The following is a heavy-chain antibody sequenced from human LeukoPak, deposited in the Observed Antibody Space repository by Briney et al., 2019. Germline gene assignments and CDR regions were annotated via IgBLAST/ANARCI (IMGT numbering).Heavy chain of an antibody. J-gene: IGHJ6*03. V-gene: IGHV3-64*01. CDR1: GFNFSNYA. Sequence: PGGSLRLSCAASGFNFSNYAMHWVRQAPGKGLEYVSAIRRKGGSTYYAHSVKGRVTISRDNSKNTLYIQMGSLRPEDMAVYYCARDGGDIVVVTASYYYMDVWGKGTTVTVSS. D-gene: IGHD2-21*02. CDR2: IRRKGGST. CDR3: ARDGGDIVVVTASYYYMDV.